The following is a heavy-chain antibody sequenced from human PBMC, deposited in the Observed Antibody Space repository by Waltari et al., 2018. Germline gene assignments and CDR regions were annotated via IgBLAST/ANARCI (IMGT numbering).Heavy chain of an antibody. CDR1: GFTFVAYS. Sequence: EVQVVESGGASVQPGRSLRLSCLASGFTFVAYSMPWVRQPPGKGQELVSGISWDRGSIDYADAVKGRFAISRDNTKNSLFLEMSSLRIEDTAFYYCVKSQSSTLNDYTNNFEHWGQGTLVTVSS. CDR2: ISWDRGSI. CDR3: VKSQSSTLNDYTNNFEH. J-gene: IGHJ4*02. V-gene: IGHV3-9*01. D-gene: IGHD3-16*01.